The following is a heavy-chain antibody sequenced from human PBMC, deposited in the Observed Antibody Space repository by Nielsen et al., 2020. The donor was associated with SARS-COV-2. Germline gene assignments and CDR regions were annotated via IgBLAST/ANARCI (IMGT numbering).Heavy chain of an antibody. CDR3: ARRGQVYDILTGHGRGYYFDY. CDR1: GYSFTSFW. D-gene: IGHD3-9*01. Sequence: KVSCKGSGYSFTSFWIGWVRQMPGKGLEWMGIIYPDDSDTRYSPSIQGQVTISADKSISTAYLQWSSLKASDTAMYYCARRGQVYDILTGHGRGYYFDYWGQGTLVTVSS. J-gene: IGHJ4*02. V-gene: IGHV5-51*01. CDR2: IYPDDSDT.